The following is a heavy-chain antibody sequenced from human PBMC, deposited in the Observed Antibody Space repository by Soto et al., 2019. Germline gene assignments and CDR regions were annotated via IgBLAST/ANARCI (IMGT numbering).Heavy chain of an antibody. CDR3: ARKIAAAGNFDAFDI. CDR2: IIPIFGTA. V-gene: IGHV1-69*13. D-gene: IGHD6-13*01. CDR1: GGTFSSYA. J-gene: IGHJ3*02. Sequence: GASVKVSCKASGGTFSSYAISWVRQAPGQGLEWMGGIIPIFGTANYAQKFQGRVTITADESTSTAYMELSSLRSEDTAVYYCARKIAAAGNFDAFDICGQGTMVTVSS.